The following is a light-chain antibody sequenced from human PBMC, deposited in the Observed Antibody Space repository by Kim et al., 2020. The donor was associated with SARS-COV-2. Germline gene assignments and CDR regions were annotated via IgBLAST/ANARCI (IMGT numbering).Light chain of an antibody. V-gene: IGLV1-44*01. CDR3: AAWDDSLNGPV. Sequence: ELTQPPSASGTPGQRVTISCSGSSSNIGGNTVNWYQQLPGTAPQLLIYSNNQRPSGVPDRFSGPKSGTSASLAISGLQSEDEADYYCAAWDDSLNGPVFGGGTKVTVL. J-gene: IGLJ3*02. CDR1: SSNIGGNT. CDR2: SNN.